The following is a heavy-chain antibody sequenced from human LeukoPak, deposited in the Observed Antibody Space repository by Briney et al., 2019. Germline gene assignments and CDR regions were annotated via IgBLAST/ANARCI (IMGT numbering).Heavy chain of an antibody. D-gene: IGHD5-18*01. Sequence: GGSLRVSCAASGFTFSSYAMHWVRQAPGKGLEWVAVISYDGSNKYYADSVKGRFTISRDNSKNTLYLQMNSLRAEDTAVYYCARVGYSYGSYYFDYWGQGTLVTVSS. V-gene: IGHV3-30-3*01. CDR1: GFTFSSYA. CDR2: ISYDGSNK. CDR3: ARVGYSYGSYYFDY. J-gene: IGHJ4*02.